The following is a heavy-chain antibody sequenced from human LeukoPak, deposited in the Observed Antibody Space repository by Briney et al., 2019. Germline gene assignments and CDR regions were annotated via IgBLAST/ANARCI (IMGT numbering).Heavy chain of an antibody. D-gene: IGHD3-10*01. Sequence: GGSLRLSCAASGFTFSSYVMHWVRQAPGKGLEWVGFIRSKAYGGTTEYAASVKGRFTISRDDSKSIAYLQMNSLKTEDTAVYYCTRGGYGSGSYTDYYYYYMDVWGKGTTVTISS. V-gene: IGHV3-49*04. CDR3: TRGGYGSGSYTDYYYYYMDV. CDR2: IRSKAYGGTT. CDR1: GFTFSSYV. J-gene: IGHJ6*03.